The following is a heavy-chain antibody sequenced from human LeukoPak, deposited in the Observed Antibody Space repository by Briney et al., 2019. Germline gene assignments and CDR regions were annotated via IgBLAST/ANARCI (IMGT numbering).Heavy chain of an antibody. CDR3: ARLINYYDSAYGKDAFDI. V-gene: IGHV4-34*01. J-gene: IGHJ3*02. D-gene: IGHD3-22*01. CDR1: GGFFSGYY. CDR2: INHSGST. Sequence: SETLSLTCAVYGGFFSGYYWSWIRQPPGKGLEWIGEINHSGSTNYNPSLKSRVTISVDTSKNQFSLKLSSVTAADTAVYYCARLINYYDSAYGKDAFDIWGQGTMVTVSS.